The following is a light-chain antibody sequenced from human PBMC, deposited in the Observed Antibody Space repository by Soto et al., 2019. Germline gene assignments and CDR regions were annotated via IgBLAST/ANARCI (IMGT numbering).Light chain of an antibody. Sequence: EVVMTQSPATLSVSPGERATLSCRASQSVSSRLAWYQHKPGQAPRLLIYGASTRATGIPARFSGSGSETEFTLTISSLQSEDFAVYYCQQYYRWPLAFGGGTKVEIK. V-gene: IGKV3-15*01. CDR2: GAS. CDR3: QQYYRWPLA. CDR1: QSVSSR. J-gene: IGKJ4*01.